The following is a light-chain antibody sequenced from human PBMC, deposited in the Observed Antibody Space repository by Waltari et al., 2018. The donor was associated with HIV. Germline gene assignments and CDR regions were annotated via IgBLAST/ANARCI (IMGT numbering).Light chain of an antibody. CDR1: RNDVGAYDV. CDR3: GSYTTTPTLGV. V-gene: IGLV2-14*03. CDR2: HVT. J-gene: IGLJ2*01. Sequence: QAALTQPASVSGSPGQSSTISCIGSRNDVGAYDVGPWYQHHPGKAPKLFIYHVTHRPSGIPARFSGSKSGNTASLTISGLQADDEADYYCGSYTTTPTLGVFGGGTKLTVL.